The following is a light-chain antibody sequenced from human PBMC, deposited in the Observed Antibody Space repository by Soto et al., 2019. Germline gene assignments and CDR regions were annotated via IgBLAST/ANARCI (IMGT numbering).Light chain of an antibody. CDR2: GAS. V-gene: IGKV3-15*01. J-gene: IGKJ1*01. CDR3: QQYDNWPRT. CDR1: QSVSGN. Sequence: EIVLTQSPATLSVSPGERATLSCRASQSVSGNLAWYQQKPGQAPRLLIDGASTRATGIPARFSGRGSGTEFTLIISSLQAEDFAGYYCQQYDNWPRTFGQGTKVEVK.